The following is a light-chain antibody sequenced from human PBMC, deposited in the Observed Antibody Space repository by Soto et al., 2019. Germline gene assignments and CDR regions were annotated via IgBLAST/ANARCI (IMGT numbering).Light chain of an antibody. V-gene: IGKV1-27*01. CDR3: QKYNSDPEA. Sequence: IQMTQSPSSLSASIGDRVTITCRASQGIGNHLAWHQQKPGKPPKVLIYAASTLQSGVPSRFSGSGSGTDFTLTISSLQPEDVATYYCQKYNSDPEAFGPGNKVDIK. J-gene: IGKJ3*01. CDR2: AAS. CDR1: QGIGNH.